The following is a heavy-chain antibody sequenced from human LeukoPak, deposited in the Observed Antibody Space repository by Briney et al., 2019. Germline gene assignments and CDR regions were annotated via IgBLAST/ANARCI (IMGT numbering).Heavy chain of an antibody. Sequence: GGSLRLSCAAAGFTFSSYWMSWVRQAPGKGLECVANIKHDGTEMHLVDSVKGRFTISRDNARNSVFLQMDILRAEDTAVYYCARSGLLEKNYYYMDVWGKGTTVTVSS. J-gene: IGHJ6*03. V-gene: IGHV3-7*01. CDR2: IKHDGTEM. CDR1: GFTFSSYW. D-gene: IGHD1-26*01. CDR3: ARSGLLEKNYYYMDV.